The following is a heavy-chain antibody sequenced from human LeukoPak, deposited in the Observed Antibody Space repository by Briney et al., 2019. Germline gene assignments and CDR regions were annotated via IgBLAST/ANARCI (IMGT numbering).Heavy chain of an antibody. CDR1: GFTFGEYA. J-gene: IGHJ4*02. CDR3: TRSKRFDY. CDR2: IRSKGYGGTT. V-gene: IGHV3-49*03. Sequence: GGSLRLSCTGSGFTFGEYAMSWFRQAPGKGLEWVGFIRSKGYGGTTEYAASVKGRFTISRDDSKSIAYLQMNSLVTEDTAVYYCTRSKRFDYWGQGTLVTVSS.